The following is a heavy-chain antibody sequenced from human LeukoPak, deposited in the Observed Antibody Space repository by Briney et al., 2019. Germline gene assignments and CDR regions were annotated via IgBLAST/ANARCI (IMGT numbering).Heavy chain of an antibody. CDR2: IDSSGRIT. V-gene: IGHV3-23*01. CDR1: GFTFTNYA. Sequence: GGSLRLSCAASGFTFTNYAMSWVRQASGKGLEWVSAIDSSGRITYYADSVKGRFAISRDISKNTLFLQLNSLRAEDTAVYYCARGGISWYGFDYWGQGTLVTVSS. CDR3: ARGGISWYGFDY. D-gene: IGHD6-13*01. J-gene: IGHJ4*02.